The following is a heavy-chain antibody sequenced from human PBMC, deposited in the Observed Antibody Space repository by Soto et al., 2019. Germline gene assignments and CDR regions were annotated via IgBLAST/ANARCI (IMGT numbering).Heavy chain of an antibody. CDR3: AKEGGYSGYDSYYYYGMDV. Sequence: QVQLVESGGGVVQPGRSLRLSCATSGFTFSSYGMHWVRQAPGKGLEWVAVISYDGSNKYYADSVKGRFTISRDNSKNSLYLQMNSLRGEDTAVYYCAKEGGYSGYDSYYYYGMDVWGQGTTVTVSS. CDR2: ISYDGSNK. J-gene: IGHJ6*02. CDR1: GFTFSSYG. V-gene: IGHV3-30*18. D-gene: IGHD5-12*01.